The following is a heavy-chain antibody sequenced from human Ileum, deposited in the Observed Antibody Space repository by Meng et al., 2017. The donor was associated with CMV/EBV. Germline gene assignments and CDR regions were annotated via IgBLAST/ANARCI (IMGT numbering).Heavy chain of an antibody. J-gene: IGHJ4*02. CDR2: IKSKTDGGTT. D-gene: IGHD2-2*01. CDR3: TTDSGGSVSYAEFDY. CDR1: FTFSHAW. Sequence: FTFSHAWLRWVRQAPGKGLEWVGRIKSKTDGGTTDYAAPVKGRFTISRDDSKNTLYLQMNSLKTEDTAVYYCTTDSGGSVSYAEFDYWGQGTLVTVSS. V-gene: IGHV3-15*01.